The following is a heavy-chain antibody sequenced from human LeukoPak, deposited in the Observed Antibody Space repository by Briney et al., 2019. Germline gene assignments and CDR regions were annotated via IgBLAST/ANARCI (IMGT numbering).Heavy chain of an antibody. V-gene: IGHV4-38-2*02. CDR1: GYSISSGYY. Sequence: PSETLSLTCTVSGYSISSGYYWGWIRQPPGKGLEWIGSIYHSGSTYYNPSLKSRVTISVDTSKNQFSLKLSSVTAADTAVYYCARETVSSSYYWGYWGQGTLVTVSS. D-gene: IGHD3-22*01. J-gene: IGHJ4*02. CDR3: ARETVSSSYYWGY. CDR2: IYHSGST.